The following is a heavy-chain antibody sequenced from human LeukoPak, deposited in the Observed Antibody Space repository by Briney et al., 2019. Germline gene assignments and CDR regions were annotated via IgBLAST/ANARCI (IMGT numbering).Heavy chain of an antibody. J-gene: IGHJ4*02. Sequence: ASVKVSCKASGGIFSCYGINWVRQAPGQGLEWMGRIIPMFGATNYAQKFQGRGTVTTDKATCTAYMDRSSLRSEDTAVYYCARGSDSDYIFDCRGQGTLVTAAS. CDR3: ARGSDSDYIFDC. D-gene: IGHD4-11*01. V-gene: IGHV1-69*05. CDR2: IIPMFGAT. CDR1: GGIFSCYG.